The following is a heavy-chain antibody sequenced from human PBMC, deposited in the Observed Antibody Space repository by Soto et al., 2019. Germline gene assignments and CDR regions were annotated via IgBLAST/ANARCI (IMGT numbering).Heavy chain of an antibody. D-gene: IGHD3-10*01. J-gene: IGHJ4*02. V-gene: IGHV1-69*08. CDR1: GGTFSPYT. CDR3: TRDWEITVSTWSFGGF. CDR2: IIPFHGVT. Sequence: QVQLVQSGAEVKKPGSSVKVSCKASGGTFSPYTINWVRQAPGLGLEWMGRIIPFHGVTNYAQKFQARVTITAEKSTSTAYMELSGLRFEDTAMYYCTRDWEITVSTWSFGGFWGRGTLVTVSS.